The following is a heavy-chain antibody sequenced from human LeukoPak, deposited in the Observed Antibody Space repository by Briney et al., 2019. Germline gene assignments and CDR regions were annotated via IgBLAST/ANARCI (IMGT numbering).Heavy chain of an antibody. Sequence: SETLSLTCTVSGGSISSYYWSWIRQPPGKGLEWIGYIYYSGSTNYNPSLKSRVTISVDTSKNQFSLKLSSVTAADTAVYYCARVSDILTGYDYWGQGTLDTVSS. D-gene: IGHD3-9*01. CDR1: GGSISSYY. CDR3: ARVSDILTGYDY. V-gene: IGHV4-59*01. CDR2: IYYSGST. J-gene: IGHJ4*02.